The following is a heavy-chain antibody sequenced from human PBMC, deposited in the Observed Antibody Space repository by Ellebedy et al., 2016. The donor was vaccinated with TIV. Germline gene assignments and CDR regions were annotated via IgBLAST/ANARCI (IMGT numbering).Heavy chain of an antibody. CDR2: ISWNSGSI. CDR1: GFTFDDYA. Sequence: PGGSLRLSCAASGFTFDDYAMHWVRQAPGKGLEWVSGISWNSGSIGYADSVKGRFTISRDNAKNSLYLQMNSLRAEDTAVYYCVRGQSSGVGAPYWGQGTRVTVSS. D-gene: IGHD1-26*01. CDR3: VRGQSSGVGAPY. V-gene: IGHV3-9*01. J-gene: IGHJ4*02.